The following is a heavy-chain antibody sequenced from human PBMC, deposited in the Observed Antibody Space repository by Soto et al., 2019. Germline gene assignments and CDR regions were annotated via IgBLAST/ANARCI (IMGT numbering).Heavy chain of an antibody. CDR2: IYYSGST. V-gene: IGHV4-61*01. Sequence: SETLSLTCTVSGGSVSSGSYYWSWIRQPPGKGLEWIGYIYYSGSTNYNPSLKSRVTISVDTSKNQFSLKLSSVTAADTAVYYCARGSVLWRQTKFDYWGQGTLVTVSS. CDR1: GGSVSSGSYY. CDR3: ARGSVLWRQTKFDY. J-gene: IGHJ4*02. D-gene: IGHD3-10*01.